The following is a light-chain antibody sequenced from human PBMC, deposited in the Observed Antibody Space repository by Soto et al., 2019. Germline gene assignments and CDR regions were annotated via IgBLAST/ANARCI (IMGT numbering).Light chain of an antibody. Sequence: DIQMTQSPSSLSASVGDRVTITCQASQDISSYLNWDQQKPGMAPKLLIYGASNLEAGVPSRFSGGGSGTDFTFAISGLQPEDIATYYCQQYDHLPLTFGGGTKVEIK. V-gene: IGKV1-33*01. J-gene: IGKJ4*01. CDR2: GAS. CDR3: QQYDHLPLT. CDR1: QDISSY.